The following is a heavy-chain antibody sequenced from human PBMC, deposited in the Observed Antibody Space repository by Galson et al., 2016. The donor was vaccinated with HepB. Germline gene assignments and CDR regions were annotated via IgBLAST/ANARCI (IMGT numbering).Heavy chain of an antibody. Sequence: SLRLSCAASGFTSGFTFSSYEMNWVRQAPGKGLEWVSFISSSHNTVYYADSVKGRFTISRDNAKNSLYLQMNSLRAEDTDVYYCASTTYCSSSTCYNLEYFHHWGQGTLVTVSS. D-gene: IGHD2-2*02. CDR3: ASTTYCSSSTCYNLEYFHH. CDR1: GFTFSSYE. J-gene: IGHJ1*01. V-gene: IGHV3-48*03. CDR2: ISSSHNTV.